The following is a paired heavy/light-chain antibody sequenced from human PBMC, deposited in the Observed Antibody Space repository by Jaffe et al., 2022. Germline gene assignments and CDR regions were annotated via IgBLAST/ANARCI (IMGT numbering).Light chain of an antibody. V-gene: IGLV3-25*03. Sequence: SYELIQPPSVSVSPGQTARITCSGDALPKRPAYWYQEKPGQAPVLVIYKDNERPSGIPERFSGSSSGTTVTLTISGVQAEDEADYYCQSADSTDTQVVFGGGTKLTVL. CDR3: QSADSTDTQVV. CDR1: ALPKRP. J-gene: IGLJ2*01. CDR2: KDN.
Heavy chain of an antibody. CDR3: ARQRGSASHWEYFDY. CDR2: IYYTGSA. Sequence: QVQLQESGPGLVKPSETLSLTCIVSGVPIGSTNYYWGWIRQPPGKGLEWIGSIYYTGSAYYTPSLKRRVTMFVDTSRNQFSLSLTSVNVADTAVYYCARQRGSASHWEYFDYRGQGILVTVSS. J-gene: IGHJ4*02. D-gene: IGHD1-26*01. V-gene: IGHV4-39*01. CDR1: GVPIGSTNYY.